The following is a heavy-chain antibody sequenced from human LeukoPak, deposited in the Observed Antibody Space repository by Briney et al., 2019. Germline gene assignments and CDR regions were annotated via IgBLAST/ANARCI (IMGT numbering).Heavy chain of an antibody. Sequence: PSETLSLTCTVSGGSISSYYWSWIRQPPGKGLEWIGYIYYSGSTNYNPSLKSRVTISVDTSKNQFSLKLNSVTAADTAVYYCARAGYGDSDFDYWGQGTLVTVSS. CDR3: ARAGYGDSDFDY. J-gene: IGHJ4*02. V-gene: IGHV4-59*08. CDR2: IYYSGST. CDR1: GGSISSYY. D-gene: IGHD4-17*01.